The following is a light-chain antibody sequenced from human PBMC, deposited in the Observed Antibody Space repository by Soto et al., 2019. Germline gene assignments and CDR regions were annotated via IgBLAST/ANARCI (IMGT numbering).Light chain of an antibody. CDR2: EVN. V-gene: IGLV2-8*01. CDR3: SSYAGRNIVL. Sequence: QSVLTQPPSASWSPGQSVTIACTGTSSDVGGYKYVSWYQQHPGKAPKLMIYEVNKRPSGVPDRFSGSKSGHTASLTVSGLQADEEADYFCSSYAGRNIVLFGGGTKVTVL. CDR1: SSDVGGYKY. J-gene: IGLJ2*01.